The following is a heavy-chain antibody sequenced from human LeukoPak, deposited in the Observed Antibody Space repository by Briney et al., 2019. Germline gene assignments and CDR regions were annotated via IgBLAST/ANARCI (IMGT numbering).Heavy chain of an antibody. CDR1: GFTFSSYA. Sequence: GGSLRLSCAASGFTFSSYAMSWVRQAPGKGLEWVSAISGSGGSAYYADSVKGRFTISRDNSKNTLYLQMNSLRAEDTAVYYCVRAATYYYDSSGPYYFDYWGQGTLVTVSS. CDR3: VRAATYYYDSSGPYYFDY. J-gene: IGHJ4*02. D-gene: IGHD3-22*01. V-gene: IGHV3-23*01. CDR2: ISGSGGSA.